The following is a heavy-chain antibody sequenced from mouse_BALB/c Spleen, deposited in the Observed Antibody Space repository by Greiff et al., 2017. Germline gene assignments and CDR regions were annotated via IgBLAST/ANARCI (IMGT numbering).Heavy chain of an antibody. CDR2: INPYYGST. D-gene: IGHD1-1*01. CDR3: AREDGSSSYAMDY. V-gene: IGHV1-39*01. Sequence: VQLQQTGPELVKPGASVKISCKASGYSFTDYIMLWVKQSHGKSLEWIGNINPYYGSTSYNLKFKGKATLTVDKSSSTAYMQLNSLTSEDSAVYYCAREDGSSSYAMDYWGQGTSVTVSS. CDR1: GYSFTDYI. J-gene: IGHJ4*01.